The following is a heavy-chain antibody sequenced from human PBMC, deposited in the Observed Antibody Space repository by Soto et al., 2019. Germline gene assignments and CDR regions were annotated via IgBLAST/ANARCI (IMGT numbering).Heavy chain of an antibody. J-gene: IGHJ6*02. V-gene: IGHV1-69*13. Sequence: GASVKVSCKASGGTFSSYAISWVRQAPGQGLEWMGGIIPIFGTANYAQKFQGRVTITADESTSTAYMELSSLRSEDTAVYYCAREGLEDGYNPPYYYYGMDVWGQGTTVTVSS. CDR2: IIPIFGTA. CDR3: AREGLEDGYNPPYYYYGMDV. D-gene: IGHD5-12*01. CDR1: GGTFSSYA.